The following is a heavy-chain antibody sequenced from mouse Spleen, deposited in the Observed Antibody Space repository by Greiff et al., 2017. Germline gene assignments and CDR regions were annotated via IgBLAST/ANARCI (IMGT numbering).Heavy chain of an antibody. V-gene: IGHV1-39*01. CDR3: AREIDYGSSYGFDY. CDR1: GYSFTDYN. Sequence: EVKVVESGPELVKPGASVKISCKASGYSFTDYNMNWVKQSNGKSLEWIGVINPNYGTTSYNQKFKGKATLTVDQSSSTAYMQLNSLTSEDSAVYYCAREIDYGSSYGFDYWGQGTTLTVSS. D-gene: IGHD1-1*01. CDR2: INPNYGTT. J-gene: IGHJ2*01.